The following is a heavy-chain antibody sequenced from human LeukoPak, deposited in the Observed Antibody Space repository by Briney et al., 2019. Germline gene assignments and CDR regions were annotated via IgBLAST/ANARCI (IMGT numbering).Heavy chain of an antibody. J-gene: IGHJ4*02. CDR2: ISYDGSNK. Sequence: GRSLRLSCAASGYTFSSYAMHWVRQTPGKGLKWVAFISYDGSNKYYADSVEGRFTISRDNSKNTLYLQMNSLRAEDTAVYYCARADLGSCSSGSCYGHYWGQGTLVTVSS. CDR3: ARADLGSCSSGSCYGHY. D-gene: IGHD2-15*01. V-gene: IGHV3-30-3*01. CDR1: GYTFSSYA.